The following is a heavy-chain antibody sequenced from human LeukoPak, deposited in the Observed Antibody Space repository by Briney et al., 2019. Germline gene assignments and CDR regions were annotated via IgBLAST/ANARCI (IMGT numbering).Heavy chain of an antibody. CDR1: GGSISSSGYY. J-gene: IGHJ4*02. D-gene: IGHD2-21*02. CDR3: ASLEQGDWYYFDY. Sequence: SETLSLTCTVSGGSISSSGYYWGWIRQPPGKGLEWIGSIYYSGSTYYSPSLKSRVTISVDTSKNQFSLKLSSVTAADTAVYYCASLEQGDWYYFDYWGQGTLVTVSS. CDR2: IYYSGST. V-gene: IGHV4-39*07.